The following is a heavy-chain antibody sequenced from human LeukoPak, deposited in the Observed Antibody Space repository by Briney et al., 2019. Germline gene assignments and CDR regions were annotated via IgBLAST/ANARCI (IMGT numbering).Heavy chain of an antibody. CDR3: ARRRAYSYGPDFDY. Sequence: SVKVSCKTSGGTFSTYAVSWVRQAPGQGLEWMGGIIPMFGTANYAQKSQGRVTITTDESTNTAYMQLSSLGSEDTAVYYCARRRAYSYGPDFDYWGQGTLVTVSS. CDR2: IIPMFGTA. V-gene: IGHV1-69*05. CDR1: GGTFSTYA. J-gene: IGHJ4*02. D-gene: IGHD5-18*01.